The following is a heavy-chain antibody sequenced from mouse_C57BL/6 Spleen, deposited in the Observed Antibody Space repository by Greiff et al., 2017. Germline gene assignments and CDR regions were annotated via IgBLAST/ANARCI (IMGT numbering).Heavy chain of an antibody. CDR2: ISDGGSYT. D-gene: IGHD3-1*01. CDR1: GFTFSSYA. J-gene: IGHJ3*01. Sequence: EVQLVESGGGLVKPGGSLKLSCAASGFTFSSYAMSWVRQTPEKRLEWVATISDGGSYTYYPDNVKGRFTISRDNAKNNLYLQMSHLKSEDTAMYYCAREGGAFYWGQGTLVTVSA. CDR3: AREGGAFY. V-gene: IGHV5-4*01.